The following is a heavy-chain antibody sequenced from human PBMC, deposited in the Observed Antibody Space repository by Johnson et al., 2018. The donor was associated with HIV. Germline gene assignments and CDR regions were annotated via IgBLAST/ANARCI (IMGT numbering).Heavy chain of an antibody. V-gene: IGHV3-20*04. CDR2: INWNGGST. Sequence: VQLVESGGGVVRPGGSLRLSCAASGFTFDDYGMSWVRQAPGKGLEWVSGINWNGGSTGYADSVKGRFTISRDNAKNSLYLQMNSMRAEDTALYYCARALPYSSSHTDAFDIWGQGTMVTVSS. CDR1: GFTFDDYG. D-gene: IGHD6-6*01. J-gene: IGHJ3*02. CDR3: ARALPYSSSHTDAFDI.